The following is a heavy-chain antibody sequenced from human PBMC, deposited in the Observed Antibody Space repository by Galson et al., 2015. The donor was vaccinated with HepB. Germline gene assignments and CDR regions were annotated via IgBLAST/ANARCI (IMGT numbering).Heavy chain of an antibody. J-gene: IGHJ4*02. Sequence: SETLSLTCAVSGYSISSGYYWGWIRQPPGKGLEWIGSIYHSGSTYYNPSLKSRVTISVDTSKNQFSLKLSSVTAADTAVYYCARVLSVVIRTFGYFDYWGQGTLVTVSS. CDR2: IYHSGST. CDR3: ARVLSVVIRTFGYFDY. V-gene: IGHV4-38-2*01. D-gene: IGHD3-22*01. CDR1: GYSISSGYY.